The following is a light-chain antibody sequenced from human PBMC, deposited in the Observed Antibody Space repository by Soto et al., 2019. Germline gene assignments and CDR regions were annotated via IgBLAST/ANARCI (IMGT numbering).Light chain of an antibody. J-gene: IGKJ4*01. CDR3: QQRSDWPPLT. V-gene: IGKV3-11*01. CDR2: DAS. Sequence: EIVLTQSPVTLSLSPGERATLSCRASQNIRTYLAWYQQKPGQAPRLLIYDASNRATGIPGRFSGSGSGTDFTLTISSLEPEDFAVYYCQQRSDWPPLTFGGGTKVEIK. CDR1: QNIRTY.